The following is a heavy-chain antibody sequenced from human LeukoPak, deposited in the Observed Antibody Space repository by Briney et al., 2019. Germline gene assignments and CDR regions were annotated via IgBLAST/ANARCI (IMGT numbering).Heavy chain of an antibody. D-gene: IGHD5-12*01. CDR1: GGSISSGGYY. CDR3: ARWSSGYFNAFDY. CDR2: IYYSGST. V-gene: IGHV4-31*03. Sequence: PSETLSLTCTVSGGSISSGGYYWSWIRQHPGKGLEWIGYIYYSGSTYYNPSLKSRVTISVDTSKNQFSLKLSSVTAADTAVYYCARWSSGYFNAFDYWGQGTLVTVSS. J-gene: IGHJ4*02.